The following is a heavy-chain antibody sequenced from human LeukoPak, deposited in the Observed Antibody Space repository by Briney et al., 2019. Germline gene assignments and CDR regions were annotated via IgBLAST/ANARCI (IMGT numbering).Heavy chain of an antibody. D-gene: IGHD3-3*01. Sequence: SVKVSCKASGGTFSSYAFSWVRQAPGQGLEWMGGIIPIFGTANYAQKFQGRVTITADESTSTAYMELSSLRSEDTAVYYCARGRYDFWSGYEGPYYGMDVWGQGTTVTVSS. V-gene: IGHV1-69*13. J-gene: IGHJ6*02. CDR3: ARGRYDFWSGYEGPYYGMDV. CDR1: GGTFSSYA. CDR2: IIPIFGTA.